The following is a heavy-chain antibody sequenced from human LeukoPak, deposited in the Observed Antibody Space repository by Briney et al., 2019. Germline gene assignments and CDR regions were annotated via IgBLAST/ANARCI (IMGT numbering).Heavy chain of an antibody. CDR2: INPSGGST. V-gene: IGHV1-46*01. Sequence: ASVKVSCKASGYTFTGYYMHWVRQAPGQGLEWMGIINPSGGSTSYAQKFQGRVTMTRDMSTSTVYMELSSLRSEDTAVYYCARWLQLEDYFDYWGQGTLVTVSS. D-gene: IGHD5-24*01. CDR3: ARWLQLEDYFDY. J-gene: IGHJ4*02. CDR1: GYTFTGYY.